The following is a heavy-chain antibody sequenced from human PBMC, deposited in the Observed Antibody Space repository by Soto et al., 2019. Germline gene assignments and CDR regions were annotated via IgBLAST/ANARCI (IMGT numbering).Heavy chain of an antibody. CDR2: IFYTGTM. D-gene: IGHD5-18*01. CDR1: GGSLNIYY. CDR3: ARRLEGTSMVDY. Sequence: PSETLSLTCTVSGGSLNIYYWTWIRQPPGKGLEWIGSIFYTGTMNRNPSLKSRVTISLDTSANQFSLKLTSVTAADTAVYYCARRLEGTSMVDYWGQGTLVTVSS. J-gene: IGHJ4*02. V-gene: IGHV4-59*08.